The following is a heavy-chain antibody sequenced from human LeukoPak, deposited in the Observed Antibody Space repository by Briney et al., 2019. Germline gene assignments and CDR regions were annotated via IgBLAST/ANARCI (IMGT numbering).Heavy chain of an antibody. V-gene: IGHV4-59*01. J-gene: IGHJ4*02. CDR3: ARADFWSGYPIDH. D-gene: IGHD3-3*01. CDR1: GGSITSYY. CDR2: ISYSGTT. Sequence: PSETLSLTCTVSGGSITSYYWSWIRQFPGKGLEWIGYISYSGTTNYNPSLKSRVTISVDTSKNQFSLKVSSVTAADSAVYYCARADFWSGYPIDHWGQGTLVTVSS.